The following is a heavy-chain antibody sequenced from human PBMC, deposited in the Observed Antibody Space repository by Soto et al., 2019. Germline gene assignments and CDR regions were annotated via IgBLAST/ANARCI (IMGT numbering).Heavy chain of an antibody. D-gene: IGHD4-4*01. CDR3: ARGTTVTTTPTYYYMDV. CDR2: INPNDGST. CDR1: GYIFINYY. V-gene: IGHV1-46*01. J-gene: IGHJ6*03. Sequence: GASVKVSCKASGYIFINYYIHWVRQAPGQGLEWIGIINPNDGSTNYAQKFRGRVTMARDTSTTTVYMDLSSLKSDDTAIYYCARGTTVTTTPTYYYMDVWGKGTTVTVSS.